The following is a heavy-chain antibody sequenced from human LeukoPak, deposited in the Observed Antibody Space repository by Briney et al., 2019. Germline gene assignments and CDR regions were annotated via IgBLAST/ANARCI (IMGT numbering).Heavy chain of an antibody. J-gene: IGHJ6*02. CDR2: ISGSGGST. D-gene: IGHD6-13*01. Sequence: GGSLRLSCAASGFTFSSYAMSWVRQAPGKGLEWVSAISGSGGSTYSADSVKGRFTISRDNPKNTLYLQMNSLRAEDTAVYYCAKDYRGSSTYYYDYYGMDVWGQGTTVTVSS. CDR1: GFTFSSYA. V-gene: IGHV3-23*01. CDR3: AKDYRGSSTYYYDYYGMDV.